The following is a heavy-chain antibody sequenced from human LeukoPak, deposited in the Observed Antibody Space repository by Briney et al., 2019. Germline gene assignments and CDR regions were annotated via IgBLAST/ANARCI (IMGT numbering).Heavy chain of an antibody. CDR3: ARTAETFDY. Sequence: SVKVSCKASGVTFSSYAIIWVRQAPGQGLEWMGGIIPIFGTANYAQKFQGRVTMTRDMSTSTVYMELSSLRSEDTAVYYCARTAETFDYWGQGTLVTVSS. J-gene: IGHJ4*02. V-gene: IGHV1-69*05. CDR2: IIPIFGTA. D-gene: IGHD1-14*01. CDR1: GVTFSSYA.